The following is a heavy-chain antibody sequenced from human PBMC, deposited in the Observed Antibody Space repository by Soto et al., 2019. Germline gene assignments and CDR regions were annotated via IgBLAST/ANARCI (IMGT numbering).Heavy chain of an antibody. V-gene: IGHV4-39*01. J-gene: IGHJ4*02. Sequence: PSETLSLTWTVSGGSVTNSSYYWGWIRQSPGKGLEWIGSVYYRGRSYSKSSVKSRVTISVDTSKNRFSLSLNSVTASDTAVYFCVSQRTTVPTQAYFEYWGPGALVTVSS. CDR1: GGSVTNSSYY. CDR3: VSQRTTVPTQAYFEY. CDR2: VYYRGRS. D-gene: IGHD4-17*01.